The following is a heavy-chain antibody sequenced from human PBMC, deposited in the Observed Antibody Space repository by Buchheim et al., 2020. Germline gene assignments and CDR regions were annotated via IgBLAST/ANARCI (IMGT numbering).Heavy chain of an antibody. Sequence: QVQLVQSGAEVKKPGASVKVSCKASGYTFTSYYVHWVRQAPGQGLEWMGIINPSSGSTSYSQKFQGRVTMTRDTSPSTVYMRLSSLRSEDTAVYYCARVYCTAGRCSDFDYWGQGTL. CDR1: GYTFTSYY. J-gene: IGHJ4*02. V-gene: IGHV1-46*01. D-gene: IGHD2-15*01. CDR2: INPSSGST. CDR3: ARVYCTAGRCSDFDY.